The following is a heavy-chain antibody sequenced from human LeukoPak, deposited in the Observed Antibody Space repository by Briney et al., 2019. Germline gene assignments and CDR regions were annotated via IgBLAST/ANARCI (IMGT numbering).Heavy chain of an antibody. CDR3: IRDFRSADL. Sequence: PGGSLRLSCAASGFTFSNYWMHWVRQAPGKGLVWVSRINEGGSVTDYADSVKGRFTISRDNAKNTVYLEMNSLSVEDTATYYCIRDFRSADLWGQGTLVTVTS. V-gene: IGHV3-74*01. CDR1: GFTFSNYW. J-gene: IGHJ5*02. CDR2: INEGGSVT.